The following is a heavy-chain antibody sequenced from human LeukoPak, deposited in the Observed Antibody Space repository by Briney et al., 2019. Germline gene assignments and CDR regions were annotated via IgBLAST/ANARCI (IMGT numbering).Heavy chain of an antibody. CDR2: IYYSGST. J-gene: IGHJ3*02. CDR3: AREYYYDSRDAFDI. D-gene: IGHD3-22*01. V-gene: IGHV4-39*07. CDR1: GGSIGSSSYY. Sequence: SETLSLTCTVSGGSIGSSSYYWGWIRQPPGKGLEWIGSIYYSGSTYYNPSLKSRVTISVDTSKNQFSLKLSSVTAADTAVYYCAREYYYDSRDAFDIWGQGTMVTVSS.